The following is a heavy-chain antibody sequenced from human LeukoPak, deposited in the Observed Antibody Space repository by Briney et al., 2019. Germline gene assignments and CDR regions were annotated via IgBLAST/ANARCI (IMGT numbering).Heavy chain of an antibody. Sequence: PGGSLRLSCAASGFTFSTYGMHWVRQAPGKGLEWVAVIWNDGTNENYADSVKGRFSISRDNSKNTLYLQINNLRAGDTAVYYCARVGDVYAPLLDAFDIWGQGTMVTVSS. CDR2: IWNDGTNE. D-gene: IGHD2-8*01. V-gene: IGHV3-33*01. J-gene: IGHJ3*02. CDR1: GFTFSTYG. CDR3: ARVGDVYAPLLDAFDI.